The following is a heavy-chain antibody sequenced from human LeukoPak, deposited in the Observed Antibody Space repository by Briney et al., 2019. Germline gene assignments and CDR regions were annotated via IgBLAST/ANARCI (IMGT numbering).Heavy chain of an antibody. CDR3: ARGSHGSGSYLNWFDP. J-gene: IGHJ5*02. Sequence: GESLKISCKGSGYSFTSYWIGWVRQMPGKGLEWMGIIYPGDSDTRYSPSFQGQVTISADKSISTAYLQWSSLKASDTAMYYCARGSHGSGSYLNWFDPWGQGTLVTVSS. D-gene: IGHD3-10*01. CDR2: IYPGDSDT. V-gene: IGHV5-51*01. CDR1: GYSFTSYW.